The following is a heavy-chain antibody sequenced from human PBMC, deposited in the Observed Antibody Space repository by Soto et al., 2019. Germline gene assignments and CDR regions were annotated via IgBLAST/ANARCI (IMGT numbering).Heavy chain of an antibody. CDR1: GGSFSGYY. J-gene: IGHJ5*02. Sequence: SETLSLTCAVYGGSFSGYYWSWIRQPPGKGLEWIGEINHSGSTNYNPSLKSRVTISVDTSKNQFSLKLSSVTAADTAVYYCARGTLYHYGSGSSPTYNWFDPWGQGTLVTVSS. CDR3: ARGTLYHYGSGSSPTYNWFDP. V-gene: IGHV4-34*01. CDR2: INHSGST. D-gene: IGHD3-10*01.